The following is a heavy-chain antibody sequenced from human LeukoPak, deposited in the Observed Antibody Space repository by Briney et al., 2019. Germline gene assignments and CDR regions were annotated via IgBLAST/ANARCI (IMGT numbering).Heavy chain of an antibody. CDR3: ARAPGWSGYPRAGNMDV. CDR1: GGSISSSSYY. J-gene: IGHJ6*03. CDR2: IYYSGST. D-gene: IGHD3-3*01. Sequence: KPSETLSLTCTVSGGSISSSSYYWGWIRQPPGKGLEWIGSIYYSGSTYYNPSLKSRVTISVDTSKNQFSLKLSSVTAADTAVYYCARAPGWSGYPRAGNMDVWGKGTTVTVSS. V-gene: IGHV4-39*07.